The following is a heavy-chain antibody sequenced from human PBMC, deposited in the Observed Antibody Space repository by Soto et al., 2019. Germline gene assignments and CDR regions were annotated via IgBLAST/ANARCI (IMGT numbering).Heavy chain of an antibody. D-gene: IGHD6-6*01. CDR2: MSGSGGST. CDR1: GFTFSSYA. V-gene: IGHV3-23*01. J-gene: IGHJ4*02. Sequence: EVQLLESGGGLVQPGGSLRLSCAASGFTFSSYAMSWVRQAPGKGLDWVSGMSGSGGSTYYADSVKGRFTISRDNSKNTLYLQMNSLRAEDTAIYFCAKDLIRTSSGRTFDYWGQGTLVTVSS. CDR3: AKDLIRTSSGRTFDY.